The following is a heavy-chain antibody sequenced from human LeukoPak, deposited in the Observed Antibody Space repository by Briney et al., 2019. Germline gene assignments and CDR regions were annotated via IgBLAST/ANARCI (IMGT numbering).Heavy chain of an antibody. Sequence: GGSLRLSCAGSGFPFSPAWMSWVRQAPGKGLEWVSSISSSTSYIYYADSVKGRFTISKDNAKNSLYLQMNSLRAEDTAVYYCARAGGSTVSHSDYWGQGTLVTVSS. CDR3: ARAGGSTVSHSDY. CDR2: ISSSTSYI. V-gene: IGHV3-21*01. CDR1: GFPFSPAW. D-gene: IGHD4-17*01. J-gene: IGHJ4*02.